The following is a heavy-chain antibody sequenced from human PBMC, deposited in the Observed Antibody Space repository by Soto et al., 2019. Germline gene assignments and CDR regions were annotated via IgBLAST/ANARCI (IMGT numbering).Heavy chain of an antibody. CDR2: ISPYNDYT. J-gene: IGHJ6*02. CDR1: GYTFIRYG. D-gene: IGHD3-16*01. V-gene: IGHV1-18*01. CDR3: ALGGYYDNTWGKLSHYGLDV. Sequence: ASVKVSCKASGYTFIRYGITWVRQAPGQGLEWKGWISPYNDYTIYAQKLQGRVTMTTDTSTRTVYLDLRSLKSDDTAVYYCALGGYYDNTWGKLSHYGLDVRGQGTSVTVSS.